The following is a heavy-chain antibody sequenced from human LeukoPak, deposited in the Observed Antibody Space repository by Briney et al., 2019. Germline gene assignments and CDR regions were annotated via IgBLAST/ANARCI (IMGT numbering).Heavy chain of an antibody. CDR3: QEEGYSSGYYVSL. J-gene: IGHJ4*02. Sequence: GYIYYSGSTYYNPSLKSRVTISVDTSKNQFSLKLSSVTAADTAVYYCQEEGYSSGYYVSLWGQGTLVTVSS. D-gene: IGHD3-22*01. V-gene: IGHV4-30-4*01. CDR2: IYYSGST.